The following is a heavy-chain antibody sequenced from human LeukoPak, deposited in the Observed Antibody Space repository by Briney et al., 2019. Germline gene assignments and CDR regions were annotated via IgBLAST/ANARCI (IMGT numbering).Heavy chain of an antibody. D-gene: IGHD1-26*01. V-gene: IGHV3-48*03. CDR1: GFIFRDFD. J-gene: IGHJ1*01. CDR3: ARIGSTGTYNRDFQY. Sequence: GGSLRLSGGGSGFIFRDFDMTWVRQTAGRGLEWLSYIGESGSPVFYADSVKGRFSVSRDNAKKSLFLQMNGLRVEDTGIYYCARIGSTGTYNRDFQYWGPGTLVVVSS. CDR2: IGESGSPV.